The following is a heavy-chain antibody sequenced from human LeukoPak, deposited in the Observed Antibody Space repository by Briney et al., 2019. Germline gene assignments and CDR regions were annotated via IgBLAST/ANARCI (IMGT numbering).Heavy chain of an antibody. Sequence: ASVKVSCKASGYTFTDYYMHWVRQAPGQGLEWMGWINPNSGGTNYAQKFQGRGTMTRDTSISTAYMELSRLRSDDTAMYYCARTYGDLYYFDYWGQGTLVTVSS. CDR3: ARTYGDLYYFDY. V-gene: IGHV1-2*02. J-gene: IGHJ4*02. CDR2: INPNSGGT. D-gene: IGHD4-17*01. CDR1: GYTFTDYY.